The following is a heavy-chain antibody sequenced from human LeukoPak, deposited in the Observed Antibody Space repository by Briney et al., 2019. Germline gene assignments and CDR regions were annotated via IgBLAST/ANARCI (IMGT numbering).Heavy chain of an antibody. CDR1: GFTFSSYW. CDR2: ISSDGSST. V-gene: IGHV3-74*01. CDR3: ARDDRSVAGHQFDY. D-gene: IGHD6-19*01. J-gene: IGHJ4*02. Sequence: GGSLRLSCAASGFTFSSYWMHWVRQAPGKGLVWVSRISSDGSSTSYADSVKGRFTISRDNAKNTLYLQMNSLRAEDTAVYYCARDDRSVAGHQFDYWGQGTLVTVSS.